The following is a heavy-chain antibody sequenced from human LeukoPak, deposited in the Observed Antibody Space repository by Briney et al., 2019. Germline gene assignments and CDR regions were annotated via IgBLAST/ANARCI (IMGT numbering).Heavy chain of an antibody. J-gene: IGHJ4*02. CDR3: ARIESSGWYYFDY. V-gene: IGHV4-34*01. CDR1: GGSFSGYY. CDR2: INHSGST. D-gene: IGHD6-19*01. Sequence: SETLSLTCAVYGGSFSGYYWSWIRQPPGKGLEWIGEINHSGSTNYNPSLKSRVTISVDTSKNQFSLELSSVTAADTAVYYCARIESSGWYYFDYWGQGTLVTVSS.